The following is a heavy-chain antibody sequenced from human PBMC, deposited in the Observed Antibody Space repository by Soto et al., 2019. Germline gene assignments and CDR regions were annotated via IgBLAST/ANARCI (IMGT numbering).Heavy chain of an antibody. CDR3: AKATGTTLY. CDR1: GFNIVSDG. J-gene: IGHJ4*02. CDR2: SGSGGRA. Sequence: LSLSCGAAGFNIVSDGVTWVRQAPGKGLEWVSASGSGGRAFYSDSVKGRFTISRDNSRNTLYLQLHSLRVDDTAVYFCAKATGTTLYWGQRTLDTVFS. D-gene: IGHD1-1*01. V-gene: IGHV3-23*01.